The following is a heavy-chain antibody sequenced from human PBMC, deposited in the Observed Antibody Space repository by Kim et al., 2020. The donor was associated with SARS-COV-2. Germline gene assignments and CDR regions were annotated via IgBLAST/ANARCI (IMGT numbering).Heavy chain of an antibody. V-gene: IGHV4-38-2*02. CDR1: GYSISSGYY. CDR3: ARAQQQLDDY. CDR2: IYHSGST. J-gene: IGHJ4*02. D-gene: IGHD6-13*01. Sequence: SETLSLTCTVSGYSISSGYYWGWIRQPPGKGLEWIGSIYHSGSTYYNPSLKSRVTISVDTSKNQFSLKLSSVTAADTAVYYCARAQQQLDDYWGQGTLVTVSS.